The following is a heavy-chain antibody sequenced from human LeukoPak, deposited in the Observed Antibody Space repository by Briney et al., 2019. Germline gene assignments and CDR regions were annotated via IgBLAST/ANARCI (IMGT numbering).Heavy chain of an antibody. D-gene: IGHD7-27*01. CDR1: GFTFSNYA. CDR2: IGISSGAM. V-gene: IGHV3-48*02. J-gene: IGHJ4*02. CDR3: VRDRDWGFDY. Sequence: GRSLRLSCGASGFTFSNYAMHWVRLAPGKGLEWISYIGISSGAMSYADSVKGRFTISRDDAKNSLYLQMNSLREDDTAVYYCVRDRDWGFDYWGQGTLVTASS.